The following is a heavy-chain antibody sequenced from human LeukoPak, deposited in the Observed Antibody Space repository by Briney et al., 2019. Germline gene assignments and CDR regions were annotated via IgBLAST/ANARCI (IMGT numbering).Heavy chain of an antibody. CDR3: ARSSGYSSSWNYYYYMDV. V-gene: IGHV1-2*02. D-gene: IGHD6-13*01. J-gene: IGHJ6*03. Sequence: ASVKVSCKASGYTFTGYYMHWVRQAPGQGLEWMGWINPNSGGTNYAQKFQGRVTMTRDTSISTAYMELSRLRSDDTAVYYCARSSGYSSSWNYYYYMDVWGKGTTVTVSS. CDR1: GYTFTGYY. CDR2: INPNSGGT.